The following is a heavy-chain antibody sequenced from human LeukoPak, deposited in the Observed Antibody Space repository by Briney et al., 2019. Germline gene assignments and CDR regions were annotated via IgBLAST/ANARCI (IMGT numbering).Heavy chain of an antibody. Sequence: SETLSLTCSVSGDSISNYYWSWIRQPPGKGLEWIGYIYYSGTTKYNPSLKSRVTISVDTATNQFSLKLHSVTAADTAIYYRARATYYDYWSGYREFDYWGQGILVTVSS. D-gene: IGHD3-3*01. CDR1: GDSISNYY. V-gene: IGHV4-59*01. J-gene: IGHJ4*02. CDR2: IYYSGTT. CDR3: ARATYYDYWSGYREFDY.